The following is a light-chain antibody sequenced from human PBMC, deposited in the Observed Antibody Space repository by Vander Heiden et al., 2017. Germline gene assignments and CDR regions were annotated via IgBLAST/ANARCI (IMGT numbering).Light chain of an antibody. CDR2: GAS. CDR1: QTVNSNS. CDR3: QQDGSSPRVT. J-gene: IGKJ4*01. Sequence: EIVFTQSPGTLSSSPGERATLSCRASQTVNSNSLAWYQQKPGQAPRLLIYGASSRATGIPDRFSGSGSGTDFTLTISRLVPEDFALYYCQQDGSSPRVTFGGGTKVEIK. V-gene: IGKV3-20*01.